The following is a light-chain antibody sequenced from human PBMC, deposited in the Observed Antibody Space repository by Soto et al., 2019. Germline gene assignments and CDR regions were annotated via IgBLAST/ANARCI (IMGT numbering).Light chain of an antibody. V-gene: IGKV1-39*01. CDR3: PQPYSTPPP. Sequence: DIERTQAPSSLCAAVGGRGTITCRASQSISTYLNWYQQKAGLAPKLLIYAASSLQSGVPSRFSGSGSGTDFPLTTSSLQPEDFATYYCPQPYSTPPPFGQGTQVDIK. CDR2: AAS. CDR1: QSISTY. J-gene: IGKJ1*01.